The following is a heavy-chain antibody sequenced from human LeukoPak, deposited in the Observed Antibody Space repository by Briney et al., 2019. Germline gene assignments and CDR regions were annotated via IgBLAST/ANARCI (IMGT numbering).Heavy chain of an antibody. J-gene: IGHJ4*02. CDR2: LNNNDANT. Sequence: GGSLRLSCAASGFTFSSYAMNWLRPAPDKGLEWISFLNNNDANTWYADSVKARFTTSGDNPKNTLYLQMNSLRAEDPAIYYCAKGTLESCIGPRCYPLDSWGQGTLVTVSS. V-gene: IGHV3-23*01. D-gene: IGHD2-15*01. CDR3: AKGTLESCIGPRCYPLDS. CDR1: GFTFSSYA.